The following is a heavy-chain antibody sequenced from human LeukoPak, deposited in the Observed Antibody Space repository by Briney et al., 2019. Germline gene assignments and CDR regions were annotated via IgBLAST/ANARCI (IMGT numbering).Heavy chain of an antibody. CDR1: GFIFRNYA. V-gene: IGHV3-23*01. CDR2: ISGSGGST. CDR3: AKAASYSSSWYEETDY. D-gene: IGHD6-13*01. Sequence: GGSLRLSCVASGFIFRNYAMSWVRQAPGEGLEWVSAISGSGGSTYYADSVKGRFTISRDNSKNTLYLQMNSLRAEDTAVYYCAKAASYSSSWYEETDYWGQGTLVTVSS. J-gene: IGHJ4*02.